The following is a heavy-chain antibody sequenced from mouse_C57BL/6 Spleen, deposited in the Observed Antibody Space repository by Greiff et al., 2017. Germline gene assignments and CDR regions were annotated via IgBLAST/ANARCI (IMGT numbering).Heavy chain of an antibody. V-gene: IGHV5-17*01. Sequence: EVMLVESGGGLVKPGGSLKLSCAASGFTFSDYGMHWVRQAPEKGLEWVAYISSGSSTIYYADTVKGRFTISRDNAKNTLFLQMTSLRSEDTAMYYCARERSYYYTWFAYWGQGTLVTVSA. D-gene: IGHD1-1*01. CDR2: ISSGSSTI. J-gene: IGHJ3*01. CDR3: ARERSYYYTWFAY. CDR1: GFTFSDYG.